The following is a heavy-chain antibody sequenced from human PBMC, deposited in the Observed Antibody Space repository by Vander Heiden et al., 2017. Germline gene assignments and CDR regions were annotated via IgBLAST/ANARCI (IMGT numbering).Heavy chain of an antibody. V-gene: IGHV1-2*02. J-gene: IGHJ4*02. CDR2: INPNSGGT. D-gene: IGHD1-26*01. CDR3: ARESGSGSYFD. CDR1: GYTFTGYY. Sequence: QVQLVQSGAEVKKPGASVKVSCKASGYTFTGYYIHWGRQAPGQALEWMGWINPNSGGTNYAQRFQGRVTMTRDTSISTAYMELSRLRSDDTAVYYCARESGSGSYFDWGQGTLVNVSS.